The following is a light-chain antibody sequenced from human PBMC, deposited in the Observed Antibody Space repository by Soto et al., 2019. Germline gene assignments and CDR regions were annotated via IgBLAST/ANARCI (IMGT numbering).Light chain of an antibody. CDR2: EVT. CDR1: SSDVGGYNS. V-gene: IGLV2-8*01. Sequence: QSVLTQPPSASGSPGQSVTISCTGTSSDVGGYNSVSWYQHHPGKAPKLIIYEVTLRPSGVPNRFSGSKSANTASLTVSGLHAEDEADYYCSSFAGSNNYVFGTGTKVTVL. CDR3: SSFAGSNNYV. J-gene: IGLJ1*01.